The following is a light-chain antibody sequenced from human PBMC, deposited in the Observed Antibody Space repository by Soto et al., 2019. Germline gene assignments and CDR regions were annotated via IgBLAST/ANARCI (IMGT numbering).Light chain of an antibody. CDR2: SNN. CDR3: ATWDDSLNGNV. CDR1: SSNIGSNT. J-gene: IGLJ1*01. Sequence: QSVLTQPPSASGTPGQRVSIPCSGGSSNIGSNTVNWYQQLPGTAPKLLIYSNNHRPSGVPDRFSGSKSGTSASLAISGLRSEDEADYYCATWDDSLNGNVFGTGTKVTV. V-gene: IGLV1-44*01.